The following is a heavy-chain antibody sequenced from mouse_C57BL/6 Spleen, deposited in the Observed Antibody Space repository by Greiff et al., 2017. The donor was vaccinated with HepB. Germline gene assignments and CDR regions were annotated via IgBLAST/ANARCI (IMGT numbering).Heavy chain of an antibody. D-gene: IGHD1-1*01. J-gene: IGHJ4*01. CDR3: ARETPITTVVATDAMDY. Sequence: QVQLQQPGAELVKPGASVKLSCKASGYTFTSYWMHWVKQRPGRGLEWIGRIDPNSGGTKYNEKFKSKATLTVDKPSSAAYMQRSSLTSEDSAVYYCARETPITTVVATDAMDYWGQGTSVTVSS. CDR1: GYTFTSYW. CDR2: IDPNSGGT. V-gene: IGHV1-72*01.